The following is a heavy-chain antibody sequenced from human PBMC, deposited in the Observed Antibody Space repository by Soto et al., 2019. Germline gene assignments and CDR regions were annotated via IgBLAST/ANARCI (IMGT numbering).Heavy chain of an antibody. V-gene: IGHV4-61*08. CDR1: AGSVSSGDYY. CDR2: IYYSGST. D-gene: IGHD1-7*01. CDR3: AAYNWNYRFDC. J-gene: IGHJ4*02. Sequence: LSLTCSVSAGSVSSGDYYWSWIRQPPGKGLEWIGNIYYSGSTNYNPPLTSRVIISIDTAKNQSSLKLSSVPAADTAVYFLAAYNWNYRFDCWGQGALVTASS.